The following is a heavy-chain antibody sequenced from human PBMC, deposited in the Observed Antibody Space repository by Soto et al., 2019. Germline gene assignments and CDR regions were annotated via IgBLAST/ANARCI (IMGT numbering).Heavy chain of an antibody. Sequence: QVQLVQSGAEVKKPGSSVKVSCKASGDTFRSYTISWVRQAPGQGLEWMGRSIPIVHIPNYANKFQGRVTTPADTSTTTPYTALSSQRSEDTAVYYCERGRRAIAVAAADALAGWRQGTTVTVSS. CDR3: ERGRRAIAVAAADALAG. D-gene: IGHD6-19*01. CDR2: SIPIVHIP. V-gene: IGHV1-69*02. CDR1: GDTFRSYT. J-gene: IGHJ6*02.